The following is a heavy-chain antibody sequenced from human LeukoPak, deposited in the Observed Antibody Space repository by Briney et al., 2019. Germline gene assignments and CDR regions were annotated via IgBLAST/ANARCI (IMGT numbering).Heavy chain of an antibody. J-gene: IGHJ4*02. V-gene: IGHV3-15*01. CDR2: VKRKADGGTV. Sequence: GGSLRLSCAASGLTLSNAGMSWVRQAPGKGLEWIGRVKRKADGGTVDYAAPVEGRFTISRDDSRNTLYLQLNSLKTEDTAVYYCTTGPHDGDWGQGTLVTVSS. CDR3: TTGPHDGD. D-gene: IGHD4-17*01. CDR1: GLTLSNAG.